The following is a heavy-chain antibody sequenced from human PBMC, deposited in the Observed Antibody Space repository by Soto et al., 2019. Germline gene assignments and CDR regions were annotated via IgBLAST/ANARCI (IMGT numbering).Heavy chain of an antibody. CDR1: GGSVSGYY. V-gene: IGHV4-59*02. Sequence: SETLSLTCTVSGGSVSGYYWSWIRQPPGKGLEWIGNVYYSGGAKYNPSVKRRVSISVDTSKNQFSLNLSSVTAADTAVYYCTRDGDGRMTTNPYYYYGMDVWGPGITVTVSS. CDR2: VYYSGGA. J-gene: IGHJ6*02. D-gene: IGHD2-21*02. CDR3: TRDGDGRMTTNPYYYYGMDV.